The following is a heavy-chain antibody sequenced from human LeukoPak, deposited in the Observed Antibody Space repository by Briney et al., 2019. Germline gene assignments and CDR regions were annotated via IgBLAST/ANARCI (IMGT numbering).Heavy chain of an antibody. D-gene: IGHD3-16*01. Sequence: TSETLSLTCTVSGGSISSYYWSWIRQPPGKGLEWIGYIYYSGSTNYNPSLKSRVTISVDTSKNQFSLKLSSVTAADTAVYYCASSLRLAVGGPPPYFDYWGQGTLDTVSS. V-gene: IGHV4-59*01. J-gene: IGHJ4*02. CDR1: GGSISSYY. CDR2: IYYSGST. CDR3: ASSLRLAVGGPPPYFDY.